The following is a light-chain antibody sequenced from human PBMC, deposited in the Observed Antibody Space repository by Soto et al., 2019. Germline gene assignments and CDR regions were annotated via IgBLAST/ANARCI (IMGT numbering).Light chain of an antibody. J-gene: IGLJ3*02. CDR1: SSNVGSIF. CDR3: AAWDDSLSIWV. V-gene: IGLV1-47*01. CDR2: RNN. Sequence: QSVLTQPPSVSGTPGQSVTISCSGSSSNVGSIFVYWYQQIPGPAPKLLIFRNNQRPSGVPDRFSGSKSGTSASLAISGLRSEDEADYYCAAWDDSLSIWVFGGGTKLTVL.